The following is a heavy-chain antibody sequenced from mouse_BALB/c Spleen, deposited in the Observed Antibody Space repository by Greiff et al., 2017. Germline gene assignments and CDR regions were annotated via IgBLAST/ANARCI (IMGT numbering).Heavy chain of an antibody. CDR2: ISYDGSN. CDR3: ARDDYYGHYFDY. V-gene: IGHV3-6*02. D-gene: IGHD1-1*01. CDR1: GYSITSGYY. Sequence: EVKLMESGPGLVKPSQSLSLTCSVTGYSITSGYYWNWIRQFPGNKLEWMGYISYDGSNNYNPSLKNRISITRDTSKNQFFLKLNSVTTEDTATYYCARDDYYGHYFDYWGQGTTLTVSS. J-gene: IGHJ2*01.